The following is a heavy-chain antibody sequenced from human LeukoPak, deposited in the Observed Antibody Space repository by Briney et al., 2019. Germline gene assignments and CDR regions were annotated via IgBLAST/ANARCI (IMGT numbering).Heavy chain of an antibody. CDR3: AKEKHSSGFFDY. CDR1: GFTFTSYA. V-gene: IGHV3-23*01. CDR2: ISGNGGTT. D-gene: IGHD6-19*01. J-gene: IGHJ4*02. Sequence: HSGASLRLSCAASGFTFTSYAMSWVRQPPGKGLEWVSAISGNGGTTYYPDSVKGRFTISRDNSKNTLYLQMNSLRAEDTAVYYCAKEKHSSGFFDYWGQGTLVTVSS.